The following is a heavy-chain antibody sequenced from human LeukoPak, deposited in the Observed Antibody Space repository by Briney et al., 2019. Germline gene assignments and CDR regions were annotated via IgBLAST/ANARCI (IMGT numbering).Heavy chain of an antibody. D-gene: IGHD3-3*01. V-gene: IGHV4-34*01. CDR2: VSHGGTT. Sequence: PSETLSLTCTVYGGSFSDYSWSWIRQPPGKGLEWIGEVSHGGTTNYNPSLESRVTISIDTSNSQFSLNLKSVTAAGSGVYYCARDGIAVFGVITGNYYYMDVWGKGTTVTVSS. CDR1: GGSFSDYS. J-gene: IGHJ6*03. CDR3: ARDGIAVFGVITGNYYYMDV.